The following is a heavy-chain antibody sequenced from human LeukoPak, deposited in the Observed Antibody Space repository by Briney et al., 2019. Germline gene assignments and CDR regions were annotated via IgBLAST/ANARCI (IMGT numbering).Heavy chain of an antibody. CDR1: GYTFTSYD. CDR3: ARVLSDSSRWIVTYYYYMDV. Sequence: ASVKVSCKASGYTFTSYDINWVRQATGQGLEWMGWMNPNSGNTNYAQKLQGRVTMTTDTSTSTAYMELRSLRSDDTAVYYCARVLSDSSRWIVTYYYYMDVWGKGTTVTISS. CDR2: MNPNSGNT. D-gene: IGHD3-22*01. J-gene: IGHJ6*03. V-gene: IGHV1-18*01.